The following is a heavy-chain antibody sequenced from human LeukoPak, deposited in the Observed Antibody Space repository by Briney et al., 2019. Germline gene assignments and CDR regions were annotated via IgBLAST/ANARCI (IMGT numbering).Heavy chain of an antibody. CDR1: GYTFRNYG. Sequence: ASVRVSCKASGYTFRNYGINWVRQAPGQGLEWMGGISAYNGNANYAQKLRGRVTMTTDTSTSTAYMELRSLRSDDTAVYYCARKGDSSSWFANAFDIWGQGTMVTVSS. V-gene: IGHV1-18*04. CDR3: ARKGDSSSWFANAFDI. J-gene: IGHJ3*02. CDR2: ISAYNGNA. D-gene: IGHD6-13*01.